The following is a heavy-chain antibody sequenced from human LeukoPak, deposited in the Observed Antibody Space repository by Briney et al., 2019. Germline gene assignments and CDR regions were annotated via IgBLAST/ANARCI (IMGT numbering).Heavy chain of an antibody. Sequence: GSSLRLSCAASGFTFSSYGMHWVRQAPGKGLEWVAVISYDGSNKYYAESVKGRFTISRDNSKNTLHLQMNSLRAEDTAVYYCAKAPRSGYYHWGQGTLVTVSS. D-gene: IGHD3-22*01. CDR2: ISYDGSNK. CDR1: GFTFSSYG. J-gene: IGHJ1*01. V-gene: IGHV3-30*18. CDR3: AKAPRSGYYH.